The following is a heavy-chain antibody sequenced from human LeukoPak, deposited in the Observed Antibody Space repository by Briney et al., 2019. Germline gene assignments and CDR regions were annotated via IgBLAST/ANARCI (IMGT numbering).Heavy chain of an antibody. CDR1: GFTFSSYS. Sequence: GGSLRLSCAASGFTFSSYSMNWVRQAPGKGLEWVSSISSSSSYIYYADSVKGRFTISRDNAKNSLYLQMNSLRAEDTAVYYCARVLRSQLPHADYWGQGTLVTVSS. CDR2: ISSSSSYI. V-gene: IGHV3-21*01. CDR3: ARVLRSQLPHADY. J-gene: IGHJ4*02. D-gene: IGHD2-2*01.